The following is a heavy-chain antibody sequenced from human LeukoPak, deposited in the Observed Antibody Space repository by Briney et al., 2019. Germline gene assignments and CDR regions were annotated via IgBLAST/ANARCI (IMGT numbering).Heavy chain of an antibody. J-gene: IGHJ4*02. CDR3: AKDAWDVKPTRGDY. CDR2: ISYDGSNK. Sequence: GGSLRLSFAASGFTFSSYGMHWVRQAPGKGLEWVAVISYDGSNKYYADSVKGRFTISRDNSKNTLYLQMNSLRAEDTAVYYCAKDAWDVKPTRGDYWGQGTLVTVSS. D-gene: IGHD1-1*01. CDR1: GFTFSSYG. V-gene: IGHV3-30*18.